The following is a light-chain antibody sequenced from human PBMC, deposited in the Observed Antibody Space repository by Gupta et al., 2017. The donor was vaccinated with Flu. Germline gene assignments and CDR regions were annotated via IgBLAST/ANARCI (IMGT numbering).Light chain of an antibody. V-gene: IGKV3-20*01. J-gene: IGKJ3*01. CDR3: QQYGSSPFT. CDR1: QSVSSNS. CDR2: GAS. Sequence: EIVLTQSPGSLSLSTGETATLSCRAGQSVSSNSLAWYQHRPGQAPRLLIFGASSRATGIPDRFSGSGSGTDFTLTISRLEPEDFAVYWCQQYGSSPFTFGPGTKVDIK.